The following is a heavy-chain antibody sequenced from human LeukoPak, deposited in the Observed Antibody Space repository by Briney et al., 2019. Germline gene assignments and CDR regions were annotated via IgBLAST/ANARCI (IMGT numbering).Heavy chain of an antibody. D-gene: IGHD5-18*01. J-gene: IGHJ4*02. CDR1: VGSISSSSYY. V-gene: IGHV4-39*07. CDR2: IYYSGST. Sequence: ASETLSLTCTVSVGSISSSSYYWGWIRQPPGKGLEWIGSIYYSGSTYYNPSLKSRVTISVDTSKNQFSLKLSSVTAADTAVCYCASVTAMVIDYWVQGTLVTVSS. CDR3: ASVTAMVIDY.